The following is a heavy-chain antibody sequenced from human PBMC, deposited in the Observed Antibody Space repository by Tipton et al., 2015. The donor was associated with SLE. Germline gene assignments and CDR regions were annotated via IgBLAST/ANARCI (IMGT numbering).Heavy chain of an antibody. CDR3: AKRDGVVPAAIAWDYYYGMDV. CDR1: GFTFSSYA. D-gene: IGHD2-2*01. CDR2: ISGSGGST. J-gene: IGHJ6*02. V-gene: IGHV3-23*01. Sequence: SLRLSCAASGFTFSSYAMSWVRQAPGKGLEWVSAISGSGGSTYYADSVKGRFTISRDNSKNTLYLQMNSLRAEDTAVYYCAKRDGVVPAAIAWDYYYGMDVWGQGTTVTASS.